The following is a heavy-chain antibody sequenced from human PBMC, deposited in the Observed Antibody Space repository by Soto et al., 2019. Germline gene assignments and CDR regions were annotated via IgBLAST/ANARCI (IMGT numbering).Heavy chain of an antibody. V-gene: IGHV1-69*13. Sequence: ASVKVSCKASGGTFSSYAISWVRQAPGQGLEWMGGIIPIFGTANYAQKFQGRVTITADESTSTAYMELSSLRSDDTAVYYCAREPYYYGSGPQTYRHPYYFDYWGQGTLVTVSS. J-gene: IGHJ4*02. CDR1: GGTFSSYA. CDR2: IIPIFGTA. D-gene: IGHD3-10*01. CDR3: AREPYYYGSGPQTYRHPYYFDY.